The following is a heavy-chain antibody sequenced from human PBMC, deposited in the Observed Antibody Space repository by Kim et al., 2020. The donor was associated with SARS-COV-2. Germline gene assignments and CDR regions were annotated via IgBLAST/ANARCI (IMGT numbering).Heavy chain of an antibody. V-gene: IGHV3-74*01. D-gene: IGHD3-3*01. CDR3: VRSAGILDV. Sequence: GGSLRLSCAASGFTFSNYWMHWVRQAPGKGLVWVSHVNTDGSTTTYADSVKGRLTISRDNGKNTVYLQMNSLRAEDTAVYYCVRSAGILDVWGQGTTVTVSS. CDR2: VNTDGSTT. J-gene: IGHJ6*02. CDR1: GFTFSNYW.